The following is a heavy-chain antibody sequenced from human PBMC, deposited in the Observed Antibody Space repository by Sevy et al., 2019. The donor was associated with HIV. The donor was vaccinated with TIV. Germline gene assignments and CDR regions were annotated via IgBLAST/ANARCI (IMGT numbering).Heavy chain of an antibody. CDR1: GGSISSGNYY. Sequence: SETLSLTCTVSGGSISSGNYYWHWIRQPPGKGLEWIGYISYTGNTYYNPSLKSPVTISVATSNNQFSPRLTSVTAADTAVYYCARDGTDYNSSSVWFDPWGQGTLVTVSS. D-gene: IGHD6-6*01. CDR2: ISYTGNT. V-gene: IGHV4-30-4*01. CDR3: ARDGTDYNSSSVWFDP. J-gene: IGHJ5*02.